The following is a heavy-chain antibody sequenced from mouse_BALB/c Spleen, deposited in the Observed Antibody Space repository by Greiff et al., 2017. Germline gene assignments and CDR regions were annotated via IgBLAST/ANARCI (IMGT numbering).Heavy chain of an antibody. CDR1: GYSITSYYV. V-gene: IGHV3-2*02. J-gene: IGHJ2*01. CDR3: AGWVTMISVYYFDY. D-gene: IGHD2-13*01. Sequence: DVMLVESGPGLVKPSQSLSLSCTASGYSITSYYVWYWIRQFPGNKLEWMGYISNSGSTSYNPSLKSRITITRDTSKNPFFLQLNSLTTEDTATYYGAGWVTMISVYYFDYWGQGTTLTVSS. CDR2: ISNSGST.